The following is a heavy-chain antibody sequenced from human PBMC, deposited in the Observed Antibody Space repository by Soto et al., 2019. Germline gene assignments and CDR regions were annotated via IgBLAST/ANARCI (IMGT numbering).Heavy chain of an antibody. CDR2: INPSGGST. D-gene: IGHD2-15*01. V-gene: IGHV1-46*03. CDR1: GYTFTSYY. Sequence: QVQLVQSGAEVKKPGASVKVSCKASGYTFTSYYMHWVRQAPGQGLEWMGIINPSGGSTSYAQKCRGRVTMTRDTSTSTVYMELSSLRSEDTAVYYCARVGYCSGGSCYSHPFDYWGQGTLVTVSS. CDR3: ARVGYCSGGSCYSHPFDY. J-gene: IGHJ4*02.